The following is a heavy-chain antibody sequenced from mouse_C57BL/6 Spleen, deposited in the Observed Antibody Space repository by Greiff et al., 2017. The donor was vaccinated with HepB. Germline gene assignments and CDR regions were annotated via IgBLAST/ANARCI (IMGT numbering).Heavy chain of an antibody. CDR2: IDPSDSYT. V-gene: IGHV1-69*01. CDR1: GYTFTSYW. D-gene: IGHD2-2*01. Sequence: QVQLQQPGAELVMPGASVKLSCKASGYTFTSYWIHWVKQRPGQGLEWIGEIDPSDSYTNYNQKFKGKSTLTVDKSSSTAYMQLSSLTSEDSAVYYCASERREGYDNTMNYGGQGTSVTVSS. CDR3: ASERREGYDNTMNY. J-gene: IGHJ4*01.